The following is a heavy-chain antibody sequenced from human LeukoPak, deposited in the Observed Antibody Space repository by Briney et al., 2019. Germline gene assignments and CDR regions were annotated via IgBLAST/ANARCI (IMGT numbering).Heavy chain of an antibody. V-gene: IGHV4-39*07. CDR3: ARKAQYYYYYYMDV. J-gene: IGHJ6*03. CDR2: IYYSGST. CDR1: GGSISSSSYY. Sequence: SETLSLTCTVSGGSISSSSYYWGWIRQPPGKGLEWIGSIYYSGSTYYNPSLKSRVTISVDKSKNQFSLKLSSVTAADTAVYYCARKAQYYYYYYMDVWGKGTTVTVSS.